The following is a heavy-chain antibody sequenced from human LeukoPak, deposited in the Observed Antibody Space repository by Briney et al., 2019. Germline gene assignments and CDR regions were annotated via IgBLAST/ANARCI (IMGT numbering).Heavy chain of an antibody. V-gene: IGHV1-8*02. CDR2: MNPNSGNT. Sequence: ASVKVSCKASGYTFTGYYMHWVRQAPGQGLEWMGWMNPNSGNTGYAQKFQGRVTMTRNTSISTAYMELRSLRSEDTAVYYCARVARSSGDWGQGTLVTVSS. CDR3: ARVARSSGD. CDR1: GYTFTGYY. J-gene: IGHJ4*02. D-gene: IGHD2-15*01.